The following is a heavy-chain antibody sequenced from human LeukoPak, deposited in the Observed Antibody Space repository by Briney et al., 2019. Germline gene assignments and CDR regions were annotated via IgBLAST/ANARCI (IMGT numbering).Heavy chain of an antibody. CDR2: IYVSGNT. CDR1: GVSMSSSPYY. V-gene: IGHV4-39*01. Sequence: SETLSLTCTVSGVSMSSSPYYWGWFRQPPGKGLEWIGTIYVSGNTSYNPSLRSRLTISVDTSRNQSSLKLSSVTAADTAVYYCARHDCDSSRCSVNWFDPWGQGTLVTVSS. CDR3: ARHDCDSSRCSVNWFDP. J-gene: IGHJ5*02. D-gene: IGHD2/OR15-2a*01.